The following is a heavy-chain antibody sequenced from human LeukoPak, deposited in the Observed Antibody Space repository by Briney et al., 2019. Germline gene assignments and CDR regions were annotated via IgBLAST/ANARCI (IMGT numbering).Heavy chain of an antibody. D-gene: IGHD4-17*01. CDR1: GGSISSYY. J-gene: IGHJ5*02. V-gene: IGHV4-4*07. CDR2: FYTSGSS. Sequence: SETLSLTCTVSGGSISSYYWSWIRQPAGKGLEWIGRFYTSGSSNYNPSLKSRVTMSVDTSKNQFSLKLSSVTAADTAVYYCVRYYDYGDYGFDPWGQGTLVTVSS. CDR3: VRYYDYGDYGFDP.